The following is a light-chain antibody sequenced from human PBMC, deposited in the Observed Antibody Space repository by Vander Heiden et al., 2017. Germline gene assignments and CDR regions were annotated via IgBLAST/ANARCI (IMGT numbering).Light chain of an antibody. CDR1: QSVSTY. V-gene: IGKV3-20*01. J-gene: IGKJ4*01. Sequence: EIVLTQSPGTLSLSPGQRATLSCRASQSVSTYLAWYQQKAGQAPRLLIYGASRRANGIPDRFSGSGSGTDFTLTSSRLEPEEFAVYYWQQDSTSSTFGGGTKVEIK. CDR2: GAS. CDR3: QQDSTSST.